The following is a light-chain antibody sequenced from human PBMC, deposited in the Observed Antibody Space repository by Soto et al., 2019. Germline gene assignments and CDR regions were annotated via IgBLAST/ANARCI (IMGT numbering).Light chain of an antibody. J-gene: IGLJ2*01. CDR3: QSYDSRLSGSVV. CDR2: GDN. CDR1: SSNIGAPYD. Sequence: QSVLTQPPSVSGAPGQRVTLSCTGSSSNIGAPYDVHWYQQLPGTAPKLLIYGDNNRPSGVPDRFSGSKSGTSASLAITGLQAEDEADYHCQSYDSRLSGSVVFGGGTKVTVL. V-gene: IGLV1-40*01.